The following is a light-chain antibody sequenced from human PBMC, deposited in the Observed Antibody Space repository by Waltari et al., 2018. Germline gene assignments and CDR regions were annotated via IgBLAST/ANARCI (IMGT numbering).Light chain of an antibody. J-gene: IGKJ1*01. CDR3: HYYGNSPRT. V-gene: IGKV3-20*01. CDR2: NAS. CDR1: QTIRNDH. Sequence: EIVLTQSPGALSLSPGERATLSCRASQTIRNDHLAWSQQKPGQAPRLLIFNASIRPTEIPDRFSASGSGTDFTLTISRLEPEDFAVYYCHYYGNSPRTFGPGTTVAFK.